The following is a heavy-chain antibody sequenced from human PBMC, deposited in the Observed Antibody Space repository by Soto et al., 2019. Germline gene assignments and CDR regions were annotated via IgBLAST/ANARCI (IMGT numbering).Heavy chain of an antibody. V-gene: IGHV3-74*01. CDR1: GFTFSSYW. Sequence: EVQLVESGGGLVQPGGSLRLSCAASGFTFSSYWMHWVRQAPGKGLVWVSRINSDGSSTSYADSVKGRFTISRDNAKNPLYLQMNSLRAEDTAVYYCARKEYYDFWSGYYIYYYGMDVWGQGTTVTVSS. CDR2: INSDGSST. CDR3: ARKEYYDFWSGYYIYYYGMDV. J-gene: IGHJ6*02. D-gene: IGHD3-3*01.